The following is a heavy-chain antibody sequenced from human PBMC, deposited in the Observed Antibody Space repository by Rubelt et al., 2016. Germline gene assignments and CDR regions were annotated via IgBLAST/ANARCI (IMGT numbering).Heavy chain of an antibody. CDR3: ARDLSGSYLDY. D-gene: IGHD6-19*01. Sequence: QVQLAQSGAEVKKPGASVKVSCKASGYNFTSYGMHWVRQAPGQRLEWMGWINAANGNTKYSQNFQGRVTITSDTSASTAYMELRSLRSEDTAVYYCARDLSGSYLDYWGQGTLVTVSS. J-gene: IGHJ4*02. V-gene: IGHV1-3*01. CDR2: INAANGNT. CDR1: GYNFTSYG.